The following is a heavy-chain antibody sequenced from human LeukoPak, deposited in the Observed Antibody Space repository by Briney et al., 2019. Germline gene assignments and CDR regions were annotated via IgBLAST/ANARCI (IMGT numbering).Heavy chain of an antibody. CDR2: IIPIFGTA. CDR3: ARDPLRYDYGDY. Sequence: GSSVKVSCKASGGTFSTYAINWVRQAPGQGLEWMGGIIPIFGTANYAQKFQGRVTITADESTSTAYMELSSLRSEDTAVYYCARDPLRYDYGDYWGQGTLVTVSS. J-gene: IGHJ4*02. D-gene: IGHD1-14*01. V-gene: IGHV1-69*01. CDR1: GGTFSTYA.